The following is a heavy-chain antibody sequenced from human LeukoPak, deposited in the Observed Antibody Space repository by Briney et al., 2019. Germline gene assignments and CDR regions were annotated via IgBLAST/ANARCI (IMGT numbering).Heavy chain of an antibody. CDR1: GGSISSSSYY. CDR3: ARLAYYYDSSGYSINWFDP. Sequence: SETLSLTCTVSGGSISSSSYYRGWIRQPPGKGLEWIGSIYYSGSTYYNPSLKSRVTISVDTSKNQFSLKLSSVTAADTAVYYCARLAYYYDSSGYSINWFDPWGQGTLVTVSS. J-gene: IGHJ5*02. V-gene: IGHV4-39*01. D-gene: IGHD3-22*01. CDR2: IYYSGST.